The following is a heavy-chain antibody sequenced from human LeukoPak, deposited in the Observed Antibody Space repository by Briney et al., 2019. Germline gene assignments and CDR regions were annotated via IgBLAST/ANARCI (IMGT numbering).Heavy chain of an antibody. CDR2: IWYDGSNK. CDR1: GFTFSTYG. V-gene: IGHV3-33*08. J-gene: IGHJ5*02. D-gene: IGHD2-15*01. Sequence: GGSLRLSCAASGFTFSTYGMHWVRQGPGKGLEWMAVIWYDGSNKYYADSVKGRFTISRDNSKNTLYLQMGSLRAEDTAVYYCARYDGYCSGGSCYSGWFDPWGQGTLVTVSP. CDR3: ARYDGYCSGGSCYSGWFDP.